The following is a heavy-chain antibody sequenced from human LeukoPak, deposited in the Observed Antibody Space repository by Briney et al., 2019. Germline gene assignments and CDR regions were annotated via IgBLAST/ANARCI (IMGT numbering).Heavy chain of an antibody. J-gene: IGHJ4*02. D-gene: IGHD4-23*01. V-gene: IGHV3-23*01. Sequence: PGGSLRLSCAASGFTFSSYAMSWVRQAPGKGLEWVSAISGSGGSTYYADSVKGRFTISRDNSKNTLYLQMNSLRAEDTAVYYCAKGGYYGGDYAPFDYWGQGTLVTVSS. CDR2: ISGSGGST. CDR3: AKGGYYGGDYAPFDY. CDR1: GFTFSSYA.